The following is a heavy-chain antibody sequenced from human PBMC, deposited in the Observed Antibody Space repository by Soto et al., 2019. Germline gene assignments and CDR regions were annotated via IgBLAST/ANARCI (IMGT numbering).Heavy chain of an antibody. CDR2: INANNGST. J-gene: IGHJ5*02. Sequence: GASVKVSCKASGYTFTSYYMHWVRQAPGRRLEWMGIINANNGSTSYAQKFQGRVTMTRDTSTSTGYMELRSLRSDDTAVYYCARTGYSSGWSVPNWFDPRGQGTLVTVSS. V-gene: IGHV1-46*01. D-gene: IGHD6-19*01. CDR3: ARTGYSSGWSVPNWFDP. CDR1: GYTFTSYY.